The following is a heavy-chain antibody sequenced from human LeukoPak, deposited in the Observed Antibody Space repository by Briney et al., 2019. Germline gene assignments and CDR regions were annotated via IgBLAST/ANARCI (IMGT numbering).Heavy chain of an antibody. J-gene: IGHJ4*02. CDR3: SRAATVVNTFDY. D-gene: IGHD4-23*01. CDR2: IYHSGST. CDR1: GGSISSNDW. V-gene: IGHV4-4*02. Sequence: SGTLSLTCAVSGGSISSNDWWSWVRQPPGKGLEWIGEIYHSGSTNYNSSLKSRVTISVDKSKNQFSLRLSSVTAADTAVYYCSRAATVVNTFDYWGQGTLVTVSS.